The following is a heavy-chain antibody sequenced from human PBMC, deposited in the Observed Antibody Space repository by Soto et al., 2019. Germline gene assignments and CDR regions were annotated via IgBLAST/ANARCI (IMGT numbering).Heavy chain of an antibody. Sequence: EVQLLESGGGLVQPGGSLRLSCAASGFTFSSYAMSWVRQAPGKGLEWVSAISGSGGSTYYADSVKGRFTISRDNSKNTLYLQMNSLRAEDTAVYYCAKSFVRRLMAVTDPFDYWGQGTLVTVSS. D-gene: IGHD2-8*01. J-gene: IGHJ4*02. CDR1: GFTFSSYA. V-gene: IGHV3-23*01. CDR2: ISGSGGST. CDR3: AKSFVRRLMAVTDPFDY.